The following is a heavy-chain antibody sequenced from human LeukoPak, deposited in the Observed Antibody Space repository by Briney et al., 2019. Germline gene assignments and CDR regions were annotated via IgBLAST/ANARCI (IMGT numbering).Heavy chain of an antibody. CDR3: VRGGNGAFDI. CDR2: IKQDGSDK. CDR1: GFTFSNYW. Sequence: GGSLRLSCEGSGFTFSNYWINWVRQAPGKGLEGVANIKQDGSDKYYVDSVKGRFTISRDNVKKTPYLQLNSLRAEDAAVYSCVRGGNGAFDIWGQGTMVTVSS. J-gene: IGHJ3*02. V-gene: IGHV3-7*04.